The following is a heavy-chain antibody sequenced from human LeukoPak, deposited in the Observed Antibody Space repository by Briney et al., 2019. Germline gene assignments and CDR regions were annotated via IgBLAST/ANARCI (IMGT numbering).Heavy chain of an antibody. Sequence: GASVKVSCKPSGYTFTVYWIHWVRQAPGQGLEWMGWIDPNSGGTNYAQRFQGRATMTRDTSINTAYMELSSLRSDDTAVYYCARDHLAAAGSGGWGQGTLVTVSS. V-gene: IGHV1-2*02. CDR1: GYTFTVYW. D-gene: IGHD6-13*01. J-gene: IGHJ4*02. CDR2: IDPNSGGT. CDR3: ARDHLAAAGSGG.